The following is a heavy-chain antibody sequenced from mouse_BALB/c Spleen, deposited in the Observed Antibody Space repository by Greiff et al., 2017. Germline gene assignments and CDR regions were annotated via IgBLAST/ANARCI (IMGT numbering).Heavy chain of an antibody. CDR2: IDPENGDT. D-gene: IGHD2-3*01. V-gene: IGHV14-4*02. CDR3: NAGYYSY. Sequence: VQLQQPGAELVKPGTSVKLSCKASGYNFTSYWINWVKLRPEQGLEWIGWIDPENGDTEYAPKFQGKATMTADTSSNTAYLQLSSLTSEDTAVYYCNAGYYSYWGQGTTLTVSS. CDR1: GYNFTSYW. J-gene: IGHJ2*01.